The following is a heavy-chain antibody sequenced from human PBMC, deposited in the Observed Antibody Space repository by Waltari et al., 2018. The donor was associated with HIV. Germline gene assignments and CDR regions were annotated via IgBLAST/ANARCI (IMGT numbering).Heavy chain of an antibody. CDR3: AKSDFTELVRGQKAFDV. V-gene: IGHV1-69*19. CDR1: GGAFDTFA. D-gene: IGHD1-26*01. J-gene: IGHJ3*01. Sequence: QAQLVQSGAETKKTGSSVTVSCPASGGAFDTFALPWVRPAPGQGLEWLGGTAPFFGVIYAQDFNGRVTITSNPSTRTVFLELGGLRPDDTAVYFCAKSDFTELVRGQKAFDVWGQGT. CDR2: TAPFFGV.